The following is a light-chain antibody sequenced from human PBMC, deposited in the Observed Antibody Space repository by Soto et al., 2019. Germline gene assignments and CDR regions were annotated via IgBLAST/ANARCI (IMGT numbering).Light chain of an antibody. V-gene: IGKV3-15*01. CDR1: QSVGSD. CDR2: AAS. CDR3: QHYNNWPPEYT. Sequence: EIVMTQSPATLSVSPGGRVTLSCRASQSVGSDLAWYQQKPGQAHRLLIFAASARATGIPARFSGSGSGTEFTLTISSLQSEDFALYYCQHYNNWPPEYTFGQGTKLEIK. J-gene: IGKJ2*01.